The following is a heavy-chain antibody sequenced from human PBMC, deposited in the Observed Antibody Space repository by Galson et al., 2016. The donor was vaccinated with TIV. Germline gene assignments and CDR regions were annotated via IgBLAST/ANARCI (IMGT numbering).Heavy chain of an antibody. J-gene: IGHJ2*01. CDR1: GGSFSNYY. D-gene: IGHD6-13*01. Sequence: SVKVSCKASGGSFSNYYINWVRQAPGQGPEWMGGIVPIYRSPKYARRFQGRVTITADESTSTVLVELTSLTSDDTATYYCARPSDSSWYFDLWGRGTQVIVSS. V-gene: IGHV1-69*13. CDR2: IVPIYRSP. CDR3: ARPSDSSWYFDL.